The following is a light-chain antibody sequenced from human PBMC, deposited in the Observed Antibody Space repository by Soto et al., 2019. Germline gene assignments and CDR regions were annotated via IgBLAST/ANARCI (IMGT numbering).Light chain of an antibody. CDR3: HQSYTSRIT. Sequence: DIQMTQTPSTLSGSVGDRVTITCRASQSISSWLAWYQRKPGKAPKLLIYKASNLESGVPSRFSGSGSGTEFTLTISSLQADDFATYYCHQSYTSRITVGLGTRLE. CDR1: QSISSW. J-gene: IGKJ5*01. CDR2: KAS. V-gene: IGKV1-5*03.